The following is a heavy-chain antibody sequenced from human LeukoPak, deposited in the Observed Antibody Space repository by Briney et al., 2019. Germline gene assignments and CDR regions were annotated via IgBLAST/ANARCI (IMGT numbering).Heavy chain of an antibody. D-gene: IGHD1-26*01. CDR3: ARHRASGGATGFDY. Sequence: SETLSLTCTVSSGSISNSGYYGGWIRQPPGKWLEWIGSIYYSGSAYYNASLKSRVTISVDTSKNQFSLKVSSVTAADTAVYFCARHRASGGATGFDYWGQGTLVTVSS. CDR1: SGSISNSGYY. J-gene: IGHJ4*02. CDR2: IYYSGSA. V-gene: IGHV4-39*01.